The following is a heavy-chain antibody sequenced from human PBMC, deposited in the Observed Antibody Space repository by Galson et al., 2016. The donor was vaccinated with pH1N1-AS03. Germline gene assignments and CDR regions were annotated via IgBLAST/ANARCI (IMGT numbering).Heavy chain of an antibody. CDR2: IQTTGNT. D-gene: IGHD3-3*01. J-gene: IGHJ2*01. CDR3: ARDPPLEIGWYFDL. CDR1: GDSTFDYY. V-gene: IGHV4-4*09. Sequence: ETLSLTCTVSGDSTFDYYWNWIRQPPGKGLEWIGYIQTTGNTKYNPSLKSRVTMSIDTTKNQFSLHLMSVTAADTALYYCARDPPLEIGWYFDLWGRGTLVTVSS.